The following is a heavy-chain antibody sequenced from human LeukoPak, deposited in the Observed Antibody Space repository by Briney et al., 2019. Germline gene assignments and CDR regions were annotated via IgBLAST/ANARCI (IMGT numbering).Heavy chain of an antibody. Sequence: KPSETLSLTCTVAGEYISSYYWSRIRQSAENGLEWIGRVHISGTTHYNPSLQGRVTMSVDTSKNQFSLNLNSVTAADTAVYYCARDPGDTYHDWYFDLWGRGTVVTVSS. V-gene: IGHV4-4*07. CDR1: GEYISSYY. J-gene: IGHJ2*01. D-gene: IGHD4-17*01. CDR2: VHISGTT. CDR3: ARDPGDTYHDWYFDL.